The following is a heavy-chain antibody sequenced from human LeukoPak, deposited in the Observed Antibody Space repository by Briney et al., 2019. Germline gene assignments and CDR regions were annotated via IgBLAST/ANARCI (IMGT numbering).Heavy chain of an antibody. J-gene: IGHJ6*02. CDR3: AGSYCSGGSCYSDYYYGMDV. D-gene: IGHD2-15*01. V-gene: IGHV1-69*13. Sequence: SVKVSCKASGGTFSSYAINWVRQAPGQGLEWMGGIIPIFGTANSAQKFQGRVTITADESTSTAYMELSSLRSEDTAVYYCAGSYCSGGSCYSDYYYGMDVWGQGTTVTVSS. CDR2: IIPIFGTA. CDR1: GGTFSSYA.